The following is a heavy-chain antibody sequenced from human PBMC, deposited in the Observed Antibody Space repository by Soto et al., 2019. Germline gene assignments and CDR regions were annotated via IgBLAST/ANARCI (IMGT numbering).Heavy chain of an antibody. D-gene: IGHD1-1*01. J-gene: IGHJ4*02. Sequence: EAQLVESGGGLVTPGESLRLSCVASGFTFSNAWMSWVRQFPGKGLEWIGRITSKSAGATTAYAAPVTGRFTVSRDDLKNTLYLQVNSLKTEDTGIYYCYNEHTLFMAHWGQGTLVTVSS. CDR1: GFTFSNAW. V-gene: IGHV3-15*01. CDR2: ITSKSAGATT. CDR3: YNEHTLFMAH.